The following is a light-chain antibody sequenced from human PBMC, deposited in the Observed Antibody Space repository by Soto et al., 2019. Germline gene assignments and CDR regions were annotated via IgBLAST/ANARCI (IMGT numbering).Light chain of an antibody. Sequence: EIVMTQSPATLSVSPGERATLSCRASQSVSSNLAWYQQKPGQAPRLLIYGASTRATGIPASFSGSGSGTECTLTISSLQSEDFAVYYCQQYNNWPPTFGQGTKLEIK. J-gene: IGKJ2*01. CDR2: GAS. V-gene: IGKV3-15*01. CDR1: QSVSSN. CDR3: QQYNNWPPT.